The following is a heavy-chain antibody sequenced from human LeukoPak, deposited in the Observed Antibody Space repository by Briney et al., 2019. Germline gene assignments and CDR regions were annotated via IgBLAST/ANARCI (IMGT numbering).Heavy chain of an antibody. CDR3: ATTIGVGYFDY. J-gene: IGHJ4*02. CDR2: IIPIFGIA. V-gene: IGHV1-69*04. Sequence: SVKVSCKASGGTFSSYAISWVRQAPGQGLEWMGRIIPIFGIANYAQKFQGRVTITADKSTSTAYMELSSLRSEDTAVYYCATTIGVGYFDYWGQGTLVTVPS. CDR1: GGTFSSYA. D-gene: IGHD1-1*01.